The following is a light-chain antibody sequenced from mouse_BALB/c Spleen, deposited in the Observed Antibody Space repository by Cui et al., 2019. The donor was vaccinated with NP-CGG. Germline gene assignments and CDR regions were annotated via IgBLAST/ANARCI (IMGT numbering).Light chain of an antibody. CDR3: ALWYSNHWV. V-gene: IGLV1*01. CDR2: GTN. J-gene: IGLJ1*01. CDR1: TGAVTTSNY. Sequence: QVVVTQESAPTTSPGEKVTLTCRSSTGAVTTSNYANWVQEKPDHLFTGLIGGTNNRAPGVPARFSGSLIGDKAALTITGAQTEDEAIYFCALWYSNHWVFGGGTKLTVL.